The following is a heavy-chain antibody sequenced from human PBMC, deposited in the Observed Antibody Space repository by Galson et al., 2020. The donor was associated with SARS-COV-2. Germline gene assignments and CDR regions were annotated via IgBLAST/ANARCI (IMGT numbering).Heavy chain of an antibody. J-gene: IGHJ4*02. CDR1: GFTFSSYA. CDR2: ISYDGSNK. CDR3: ASEKKYYDFWSGYFYYGSGQYPVDY. D-gene: IGHD3-3*01. Sequence: GGSLRLSCAASGFTFSSYAMHWVRQAPGKGLEWVAVISYDGSNKYYADSVKGRFTISRDNSKNTLYLQMNSLRAEDTAVYYCASEKKYYDFWSGYFYYGSGQYPVDYWSQGTLVTVSS. V-gene: IGHV3-30-3*01.